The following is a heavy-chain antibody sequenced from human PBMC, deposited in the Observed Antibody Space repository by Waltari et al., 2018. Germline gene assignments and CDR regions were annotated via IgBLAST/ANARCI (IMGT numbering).Heavy chain of an antibody. D-gene: IGHD6-19*01. J-gene: IGHJ6*02. CDR1: GGSISSSY. CDR2: IYYSGST. CDR3: ARDWASSSYYYGMDV. V-gene: IGHV4-59*01. Sequence: QVQLQESGPGLVKPSETLSLTCTVSGGSISSSYWSWIRQPPGKGLEWIGYIYYSGSTNYNPSLKSRVTISVETSKNQFSLKLSAVTAADTAVYYCARDWASSSYYYGMDVWGQGTTVTVSS.